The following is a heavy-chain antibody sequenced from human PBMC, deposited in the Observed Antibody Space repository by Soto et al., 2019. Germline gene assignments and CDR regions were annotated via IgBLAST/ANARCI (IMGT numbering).Heavy chain of an antibody. CDR2: IKSKTDGGTT. Sequence: GGSLRLSCATSGFTFSNAWMSWVRQAPGKGLEWVGRIKSKTDGGTTDYAAPVKGRFTISRDDSKNTLYLDINSLRAEDTAVYYCVRDTDTYIQLWLPLTYYYGMDVWGQGTTVTVSS. J-gene: IGHJ6*02. CDR1: GFTFSNAW. CDR3: VRDTDTYIQLWLPLTYYYGMDV. V-gene: IGHV3-15*01. D-gene: IGHD5-18*01.